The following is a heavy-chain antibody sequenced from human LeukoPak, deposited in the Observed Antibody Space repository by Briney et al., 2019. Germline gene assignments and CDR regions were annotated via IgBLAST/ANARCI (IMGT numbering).Heavy chain of an antibody. CDR3: ATPYHGSGSYYSGGYGN. CDR2: INHSGST. CDR1: GGSFSGYY. V-gene: IGHV4-34*01. D-gene: IGHD3-10*01. J-gene: IGHJ4*02. Sequence: KPSETLSLTCAVYGGSFSGYYWSWIRQPPGKGLEWIGEINHSGSTNYNPSLKSRVTISVDTSKNQFSLKLSSVTAADTAVYYCATPYHGSGSYYSGGYGNWGQGTLVTVSS.